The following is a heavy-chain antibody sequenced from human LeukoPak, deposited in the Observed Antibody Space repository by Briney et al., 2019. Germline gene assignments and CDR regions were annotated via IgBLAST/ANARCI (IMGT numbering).Heavy chain of an antibody. CDR2: IGCTGEST. V-gene: IGHV3-23*01. CDR3: ATYVWETYRFSD. J-gene: IGHJ4*02. Sequence: GRSLRISCAASGFSFSSRALSWVRQAPGKGLEWVSTIGCTGESTVYADSVKGRFTISRDNAKDTLYLQLNSLRAEDTAIYYCATYVWETYRFSDWGQGTLVTVSS. D-gene: IGHD3-16*02. CDR1: GFSFSSRA.